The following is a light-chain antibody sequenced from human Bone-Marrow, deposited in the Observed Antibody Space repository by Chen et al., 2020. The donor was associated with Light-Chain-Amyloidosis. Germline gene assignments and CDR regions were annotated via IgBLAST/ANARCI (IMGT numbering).Light chain of an antibody. Sequence: ALRMTHSPSSLSASTGERVTITGRASQGISTYLAWYQQKPGKAPDLLIYGASTLQSGVPSRFSGSGSGTDFTLTISYLQSEDFASYYCQQYYSFPFSFGQGTKLEIK. V-gene: IGKV1-8*01. CDR3: QQYYSFPFS. J-gene: IGKJ2*03. CDR2: GAS. CDR1: QGISTY.